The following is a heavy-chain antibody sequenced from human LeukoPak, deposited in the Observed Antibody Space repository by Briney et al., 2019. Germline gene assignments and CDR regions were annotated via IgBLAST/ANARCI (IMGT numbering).Heavy chain of an antibody. V-gene: IGHV3-74*01. J-gene: IGHJ3*02. CDR1: GFTFSSYW. Sequence: GGSLRLSCAASGFTFSSYWMHWVRQAPGKGLVWVSRINSDGSSTSYADSVKGRFTISRDNAKNTLYLQMNSLRAEDTAVYYCARDAWILAYYYDSSAPSGAFDIWGQGTMVTVSS. D-gene: IGHD3-22*01. CDR3: ARDAWILAYYYDSSAPSGAFDI. CDR2: INSDGSST.